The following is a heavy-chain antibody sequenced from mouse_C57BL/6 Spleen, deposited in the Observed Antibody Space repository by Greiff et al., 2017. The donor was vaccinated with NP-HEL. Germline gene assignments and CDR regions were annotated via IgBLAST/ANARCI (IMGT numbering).Heavy chain of an antibody. Sequence: VMLVESGPGLVQPSQSLSITCTVSGFSLTSYGVHWVRHSPGKGLAWLGVIWSGVSTDSNEAFIARLSISKDNSKSQVFFKMNSRQADDTAICYCARNYPIYYDYEWYFDVWGTGTTVTVSS. CDR2: IWSGVST. CDR1: GFSLTSYG. V-gene: IGHV2-2*01. J-gene: IGHJ1*03. CDR3: ARNYPIYYDYEWYFDV. D-gene: IGHD2-4*01.